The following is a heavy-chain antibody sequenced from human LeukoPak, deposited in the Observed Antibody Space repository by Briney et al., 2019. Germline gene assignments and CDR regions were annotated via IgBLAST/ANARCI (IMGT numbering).Heavy chain of an antibody. CDR3: ARDSEIAAAEYYFDY. J-gene: IGHJ4*02. V-gene: IGHV1-18*01. D-gene: IGHD6-13*01. CDR1: GHTFTSYG. Sequence: GASVKVSCKASGHTFTSYGISWVRQAPGQGLEWMGWISAYNGNTNYAQKLQGRVTMTTDTSTSTAYMELRSLRSDDTAVYYCARDSEIAAAEYYFDYWGQGTLVTVSS. CDR2: ISAYNGNT.